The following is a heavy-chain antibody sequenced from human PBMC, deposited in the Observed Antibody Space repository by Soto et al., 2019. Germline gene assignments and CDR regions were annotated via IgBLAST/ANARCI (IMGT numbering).Heavy chain of an antibody. V-gene: IGHV4-39*01. CDR3: ARIRGYRGYSYEDYYGMDV. J-gene: IGHJ6*02. Sequence: PSETLSLTCTVSGGSISSSSYYWGWIRQPPGKGLEWIGSIYYSGSTYYNPSLKSRVTISVDTSKNQFSLKLSSVTAADTAVYYCARIRGYRGYSYEDYYGMDVWGQGTTVTAP. CDR2: IYYSGST. D-gene: IGHD5-18*01. CDR1: GGSISSSSYY.